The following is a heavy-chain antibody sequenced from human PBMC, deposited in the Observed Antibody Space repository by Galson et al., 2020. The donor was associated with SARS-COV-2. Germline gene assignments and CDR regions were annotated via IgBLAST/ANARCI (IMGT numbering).Heavy chain of an antibody. CDR3: ARSPSSQYSSGWYYYYYMDV. V-gene: IGHV5-10-1*01. CDR2: IDPSDSYT. CDR1: GYSFTSYW. D-gene: IGHD6-19*01. J-gene: IGHJ6*03. Sequence: HGESLKISCKGSGYSFTSYWISWVRQMPGKGLEWMGRIDPSDSYTNYSPSFQGHVTISADKSISTAYLQWSSLKASDTAMYYCARSPSSQYSSGWYYYYYMDVWGKGTTVTVSS.